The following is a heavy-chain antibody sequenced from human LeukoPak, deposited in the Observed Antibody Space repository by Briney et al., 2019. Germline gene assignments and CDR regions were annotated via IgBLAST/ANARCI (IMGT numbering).Heavy chain of an antibody. V-gene: IGHV1-24*01. Sequence: ASVRVSCKLSGYTLTELSMHWVRQAPGKGLDWMGGFDPEDGETIYAQTFQGRVTMTEDTSTDTAYMELSSLRSEDTAVYYCATGYSSGWYGNWFDPWGQGTLVTVSS. CDR1: GYTLTELS. CDR2: FDPEDGET. CDR3: ATGYSSGWYGNWFDP. D-gene: IGHD6-19*01. J-gene: IGHJ5*02.